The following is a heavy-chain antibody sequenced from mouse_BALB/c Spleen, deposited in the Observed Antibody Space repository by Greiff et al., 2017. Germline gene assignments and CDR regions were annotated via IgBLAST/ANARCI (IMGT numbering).Heavy chain of an antibody. CDR2: ISDGGSYT. J-gene: IGHJ4*01. CDR1: GFTFSDYY. D-gene: IGHD2-4*01. Sequence: EVKLMESGGGLVKPGGSLKLSCAASGFTFSDYYMYWVRQTPEKRLEWVATISDGGSYTYYPDSVKGRFTISRDNAKNNLYLQMSSLKSEDTAMYYCARDRGNDYDGYAMDYWGQGTSVTVSS. V-gene: IGHV5-4*02. CDR3: ARDRGNDYDGYAMDY.